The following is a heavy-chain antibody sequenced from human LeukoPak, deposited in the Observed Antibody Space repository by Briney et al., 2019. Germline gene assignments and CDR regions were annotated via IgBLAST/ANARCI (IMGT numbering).Heavy chain of an antibody. V-gene: IGHV3-21*01. D-gene: IGHD3-3*01. CDR3: ACITIFGANVDY. Sequence: GGSLRLSCAASGFTFSSYSMNWVRQAPGKGLEWVSSISSSSSYIYYADSVKGRFTISRDNAKNSLYLQMNGLRAEDTAVYYCACITIFGANVDYWGQGTLVTVSS. CDR1: GFTFSSYS. CDR2: ISSSSSYI. J-gene: IGHJ4*02.